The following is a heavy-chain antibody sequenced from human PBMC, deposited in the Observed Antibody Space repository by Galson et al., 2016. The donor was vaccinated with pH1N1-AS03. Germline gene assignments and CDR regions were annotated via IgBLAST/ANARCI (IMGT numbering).Heavy chain of an antibody. CDR3: AIDRSYYDSGAYFDINDI. D-gene: IGHD3-10*01. CDR1: GFTFSTYW. V-gene: IGHV3-7*01. CDR2: IKQDGSAI. Sequence: SLRLSWAASGFTFSTYWMTWVRQAPGKGLEWVANIKQDGSAIHFVDSVKGRFTISRDNAENSLYLQMTGLRVEDTAVYYCAIDRSYYDSGAYFDINDIWGQGTMVTVSS. J-gene: IGHJ3*02.